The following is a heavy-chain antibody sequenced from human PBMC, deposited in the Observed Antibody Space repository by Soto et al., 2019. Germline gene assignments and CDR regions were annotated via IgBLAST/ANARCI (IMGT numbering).Heavy chain of an antibody. CDR3: ARGGSGWERGWFDP. D-gene: IGHD6-19*01. J-gene: IGHJ5*02. CDR1: GGTFSSYA. V-gene: IGHV1-69*12. Sequence: QVQLVQSGAEVKKPGSSVKVSCKASGGTFSSYAISWVRQAPGQGLEWMGGIIPIFGTANYAQKFQGRVTLTGEESTGTAYMELSRLRSEDTAVYYCARGGSGWERGWFDPWGQGTLVTVSS. CDR2: IIPIFGTA.